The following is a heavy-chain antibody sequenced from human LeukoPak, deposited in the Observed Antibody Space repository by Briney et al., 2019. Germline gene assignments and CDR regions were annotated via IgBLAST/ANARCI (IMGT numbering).Heavy chain of an antibody. Sequence: AASVKVSCKASGYTFTGYYMHWVRQAPGQGLEWMGWINPNSGGTNYAQKFQGRVAMTRDTSTSTAYMELSRLRSDDTAVYYCARVDFYGGDDDYWGQGTLVTVSS. CDR2: INPNSGGT. CDR1: GYTFTGYY. D-gene: IGHD4-23*01. J-gene: IGHJ4*02. V-gene: IGHV1-2*02. CDR3: ARVDFYGGDDDY.